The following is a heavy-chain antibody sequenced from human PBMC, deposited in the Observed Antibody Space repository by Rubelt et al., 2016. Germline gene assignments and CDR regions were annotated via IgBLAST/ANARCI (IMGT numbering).Heavy chain of an antibody. V-gene: IGHV3-66*01. CDR2: IYGGGST. CDR3: ARGAVAAA. J-gene: IGHJ5*02. Sequence: EVQLVESGGGLVKPGRSLRLSCTASGFTFGDYAMSWFRQAPGKGLEWVSVIYGGGSTYYADSVKGRFTISRDNSKNTLYLQMNSLRAEDTAVYYCARGAVAAAWGQGTLVTVSS. CDR1: GFTFGDYA. D-gene: IGHD6-13*01.